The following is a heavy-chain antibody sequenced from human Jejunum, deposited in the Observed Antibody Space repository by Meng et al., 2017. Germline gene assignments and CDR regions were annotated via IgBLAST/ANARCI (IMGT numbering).Heavy chain of an antibody. CDR1: SGSISSGNYT. Sequence: QGQLQESGPGRVKPSQTRARSCTVTSGSISSGNYTWSWIRQPPGKGLEWIGYISFSGKTSYNPSFKSRVTISLDTSKNHFSLTLTSVTVADTAGYYCARGGNGGRLGDNWFDPWGQGTLVTVSS. J-gene: IGHJ5*02. CDR3: ARGGNGGRLGDNWFDP. D-gene: IGHD2-8*01. CDR2: ISFSGKT. V-gene: IGHV4-30-4*01.